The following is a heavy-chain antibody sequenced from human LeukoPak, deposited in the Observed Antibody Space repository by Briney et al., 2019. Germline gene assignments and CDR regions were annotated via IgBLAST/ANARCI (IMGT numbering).Heavy chain of an antibody. Sequence: SQTLSLTCAISGDSVSSNSAAWNWIRQSPSRGLEWLGRTYYRSKWYNDYAVSVKSRITINPDTSKNQFSLQLNSVTPEDTAVYYCASQYCSSTSCYRSFDYWGQGTLVTVSS. V-gene: IGHV6-1*01. CDR3: ASQYCSSTSCYRSFDY. CDR2: TYYRSKWYN. CDR1: GDSVSSNSAA. D-gene: IGHD2-2*01. J-gene: IGHJ4*02.